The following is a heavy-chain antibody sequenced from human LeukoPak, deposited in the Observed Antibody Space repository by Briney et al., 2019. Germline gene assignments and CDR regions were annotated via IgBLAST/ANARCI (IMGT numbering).Heavy chain of an antibody. CDR3: ARANNGGIVVVPAAPFCYFDY. J-gene: IGHJ4*02. V-gene: IGHV1-18*01. CDR1: GYTFTSYG. Sequence: ASVKVSCKASGYTFTSYGISWVRQAPGQGLEWMGWISAYNGNTNYAQKLQGRVTMTTDTSTSTAYMELRSLRSDDTAAYYCARANNGGIVVVPAAPFCYFDYWGQGTLVTVSS. CDR2: ISAYNGNT. D-gene: IGHD2-2*01.